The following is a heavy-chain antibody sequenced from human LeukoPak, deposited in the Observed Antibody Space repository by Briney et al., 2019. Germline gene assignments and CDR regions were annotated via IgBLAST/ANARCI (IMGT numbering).Heavy chain of an antibody. CDR1: GFTFSSYS. D-gene: IGHD4-23*01. CDR3: ARDPTVGAFDI. V-gene: IGHV3-53*01. CDR2: IYSGGST. J-gene: IGHJ3*02. Sequence: GGSLRLSCAASGFTFSSYSMNWVRQAPGKGLEWVSVIYSGGSTYYADSVKGRFTISRDNSKNTLYLQMNSLRAEDTAVYYCARDPTVGAFDIWGQGTMVTVSS.